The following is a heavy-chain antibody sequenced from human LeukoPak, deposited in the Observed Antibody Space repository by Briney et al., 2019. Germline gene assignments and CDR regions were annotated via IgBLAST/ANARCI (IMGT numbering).Heavy chain of an antibody. D-gene: IGHD3-10*01. CDR2: IKQDGSEK. CDR3: ARAGRGIFDH. V-gene: IGHV3-7*03. CDR1: GFTFSDYW. Sequence: GGSLRVSCAASGFTFSDYWMSWVRQAPGKGREWVANIKQDGSEKYYGDCVEGRFTMSRDNAKHSLYLQVYRLRAEDTCGYYCARAGRGIFDHWGQGPLVRVSS. J-gene: IGHJ4*02.